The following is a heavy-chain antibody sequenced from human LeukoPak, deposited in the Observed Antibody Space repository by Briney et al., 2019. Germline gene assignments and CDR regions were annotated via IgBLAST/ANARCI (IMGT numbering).Heavy chain of an antibody. Sequence: HGESRQISCKGSGYSFAIYWIAWVRQMPGKGLEWMGSIYPSDSDTRYSPSFQGQVTISADKSISTAYLQWSSLKASDSAIYYCARRDGSGRDGCDMWGQGTMVTVSS. CDR2: IYPSDSDT. CDR3: ARRDGSGRDGCDM. J-gene: IGHJ3*02. CDR1: GYSFAIYW. D-gene: IGHD3-10*01. V-gene: IGHV5-51*01.